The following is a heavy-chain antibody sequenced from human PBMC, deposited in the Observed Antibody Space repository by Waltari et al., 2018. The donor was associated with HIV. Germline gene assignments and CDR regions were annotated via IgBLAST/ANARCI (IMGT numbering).Heavy chain of an antibody. Sequence: QVQLQESGPGLVKPSETLSLICAVSDYSITRGYYWGWIRQPPGKGLEYIGSVDRSGSTYYHPSRKSRVTISVDTSKNQFSLKVSSVTAADTAVYYCARVPHYYDGSGPPVLDYVDYWGQGTLVTVSS. CDR2: VDRSGST. CDR3: ARVPHYYDGSGPPVLDYVDY. D-gene: IGHD3-22*01. V-gene: IGHV4-38-2*01. J-gene: IGHJ4*02. CDR1: DYSITRGYY.